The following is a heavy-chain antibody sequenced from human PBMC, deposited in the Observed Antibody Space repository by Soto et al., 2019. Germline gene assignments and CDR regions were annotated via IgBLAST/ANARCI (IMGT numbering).Heavy chain of an antibody. CDR1: GFSFSKYA. CDR3: ARQFWDYDYYGMDV. D-gene: IGHD7-27*01. J-gene: IGHJ6*02. V-gene: IGHV3-21*01. CDR2: ISSSGYYI. Sequence: EVQLVESGGGLVKPGGSLTLSCVASGFSFSKYAMNWVRQAPGKGLEWVSSISSSGYYIHYADSVKGRFTVSRDTASNSVFLQTNSLRGEDTAVYFCARQFWDYDYYGMDVWGQGTTVTVSS.